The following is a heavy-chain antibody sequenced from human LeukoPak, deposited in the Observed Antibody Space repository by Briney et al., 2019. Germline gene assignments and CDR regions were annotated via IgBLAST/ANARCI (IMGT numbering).Heavy chain of an antibody. Sequence: SETLSLTCAVYGGSFSGCYWSWIRQPPGKGLEWIGEINHSGSTNYNPSLKSRVTISVDTSKNQFSLKLSSVTAADTAVYYCARGRYSYGYSFDYWGQGTLVTVSS. D-gene: IGHD5-18*01. CDR3: ARGRYSYGYSFDY. CDR1: GGSFSGCY. J-gene: IGHJ4*02. V-gene: IGHV4-34*01. CDR2: INHSGST.